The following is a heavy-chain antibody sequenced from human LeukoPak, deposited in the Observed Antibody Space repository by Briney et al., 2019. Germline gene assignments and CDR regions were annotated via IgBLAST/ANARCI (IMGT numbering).Heavy chain of an antibody. CDR3: ARDPYYYDSSGYYDY. J-gene: IGHJ4*02. V-gene: IGHV3-48*03. Sequence: GGSLRLSCAASGFTFSSYEMNWVRQAPGKGLEWVSYISSSGSTIYYADSVKGRFTISRDNAKNSLYLQMNSLRAEDTAVYYCARDPYYYDSSGYYDYWGQGTLVAVSS. CDR2: ISSSGSTI. D-gene: IGHD3-22*01. CDR1: GFTFSSYE.